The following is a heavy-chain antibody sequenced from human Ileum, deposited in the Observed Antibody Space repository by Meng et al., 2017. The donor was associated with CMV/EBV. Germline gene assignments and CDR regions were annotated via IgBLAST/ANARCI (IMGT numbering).Heavy chain of an antibody. V-gene: IGHV4-34*02. J-gene: IGHJ4*02. CDR2: INHRGTT. Sequence: QVQLQQWGAGLFTPSETLSLTCGVNGGSFSSFSWTWIRQPPGKGPEWIGDINHRGTTNYSPSLKSRVTISIDTSKKQFSLRLSSLTAADTAVYYCTRGRVGDWGFDFWGQGTLVTVSS. D-gene: IGHD1-26*01. CDR3: TRGRVGDWGFDF. CDR1: GGSFSSFS.